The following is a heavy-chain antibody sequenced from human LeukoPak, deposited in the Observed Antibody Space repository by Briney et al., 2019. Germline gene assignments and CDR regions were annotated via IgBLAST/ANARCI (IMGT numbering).Heavy chain of an antibody. J-gene: IGHJ3*02. D-gene: IGHD3-3*01. CDR3: ARVIELVDFWSGYYDAFDI. CDR1: GGSISSGSYY. V-gene: IGHV4-61*02. Sequence: SETLSLTCTVSGGSISSGSYYWSWIRQPAGKGLEWIGRIYTSGSTNYNPSLKSRVTISVDTSKNQFSLKLSSVTAADTAVYYCARVIELVDFWSGYYDAFDIWGQGTMVTVSS. CDR2: IYTSGST.